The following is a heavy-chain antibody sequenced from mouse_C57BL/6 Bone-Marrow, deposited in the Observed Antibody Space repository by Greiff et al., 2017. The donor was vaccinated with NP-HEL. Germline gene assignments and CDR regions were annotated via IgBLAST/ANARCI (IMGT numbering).Heavy chain of an antibody. CDR2: INPNNGGT. Sequence: QLQQSGPELVKPGASVKIPCKASGYTFTDYNMDWVKQSHGKSLEWIGDINPNNGGTIYNQKFKGKATLTVDKSSSTAYMELRSLTSEDTAVYYCARRQIYYDYGDYFDYWGQGTTLTVSS. CDR3: ARRQIYYDYGDYFDY. J-gene: IGHJ2*01. CDR1: GYTFTDYN. V-gene: IGHV1-18*01. D-gene: IGHD2-4*01.